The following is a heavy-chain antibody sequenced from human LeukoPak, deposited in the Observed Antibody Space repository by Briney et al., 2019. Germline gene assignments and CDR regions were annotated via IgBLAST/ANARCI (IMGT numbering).Heavy chain of an antibody. D-gene: IGHD3-3*01. CDR3: ARQHYDVSNGYFNWLDP. CDR2: IYYSGST. V-gene: IGHV4-39*01. J-gene: IGHJ5*02. CDR1: SGSISSTSFY. Sequence: SETLSLTCTVSSGSISSTSFYWGCIRQPPGKGLEWIGSIYYSGSTYYNPSLKSRVTISVDTSKNQFSLKLSSVTAADTAVYYCARQHYDVSNGYFNWLDPWGQGTLVTVSS.